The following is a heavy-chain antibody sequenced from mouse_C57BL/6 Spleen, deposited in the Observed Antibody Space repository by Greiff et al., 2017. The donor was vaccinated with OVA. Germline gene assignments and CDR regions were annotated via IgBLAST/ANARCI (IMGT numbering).Heavy chain of an antibody. CDR2: INPNNGGT. J-gene: IGHJ2*01. V-gene: IGHV1-26*01. CDR1: GYTFTDYY. CDR3: ASYDYDEDYFAY. Sequence: VQLQQSGPELVKPGASVKISCKASGYTFTDYYMNWVKQSHGKSLEWIGEINPNNGGTSYNQKFKGKATLTVDKSSSTAYMELRSLTSEDSAVYYCASYDYDEDYFAYWGQGTTLTVSS. D-gene: IGHD2-4*01.